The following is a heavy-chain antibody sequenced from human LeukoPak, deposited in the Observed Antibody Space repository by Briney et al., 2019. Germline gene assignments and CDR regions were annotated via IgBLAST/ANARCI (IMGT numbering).Heavy chain of an antibody. D-gene: IGHD6-19*01. CDR2: FIPVFGPA. J-gene: IGHJ4*02. CDR1: GGTFSNYA. Sequence: RASVKVSCKASGGTFSNYAVSWVRQAPGQGLEWMGGFIPVFGPANYAQKFQGRGTITADESTSTAYMELSSLRSEDTAVYYCARAGEVYNSGSYLEYWGQGTLVTVSS. V-gene: IGHV1-69*13. CDR3: ARAGEVYNSGSYLEY.